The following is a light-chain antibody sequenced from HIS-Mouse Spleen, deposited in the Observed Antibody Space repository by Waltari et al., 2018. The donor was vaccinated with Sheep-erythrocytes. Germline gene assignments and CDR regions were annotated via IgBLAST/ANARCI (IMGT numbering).Light chain of an antibody. V-gene: IGLV2-23*03. J-gene: IGLJ2*01. CDR3: CSYAGSSTFHVV. Sequence: QSALTQPASVSGSPGQSITISCTGTSSDVWSYKRVSWYQQHPGKAPKLMIYEGSKRPSGVSNRFSGSKSGNPASLTISGLQAEDEADYYCCSYAGSSTFHVVFGGGTKLTVL. CDR2: EGS. CDR1: SSDVWSYKR.